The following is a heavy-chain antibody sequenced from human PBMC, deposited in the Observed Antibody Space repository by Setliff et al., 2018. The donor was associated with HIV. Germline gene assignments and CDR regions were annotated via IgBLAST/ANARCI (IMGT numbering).Heavy chain of an antibody. J-gene: IGHJ4*02. CDR3: ARREQWGGPIG. V-gene: IGHV1-69-2*01. CDR2: VDPADGET. CDR1: GFTFKHYY. Sequence: KVSCKASGFTFKHYYIYWVQQAPGKGLKWMGRVDPADGETIYAEQFKDRVTIPADMSTHTAYMELTSVTAADTAVYYCARREQWGGPIGWGQGTLVTVSS. D-gene: IGHD3-16*01.